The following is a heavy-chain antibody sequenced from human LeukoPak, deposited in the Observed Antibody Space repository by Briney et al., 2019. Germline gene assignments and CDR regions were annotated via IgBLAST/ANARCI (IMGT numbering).Heavy chain of an antibody. D-gene: IGHD3-3*01. CDR3: ARSVLTIFGVVNDAFDI. J-gene: IGHJ3*02. V-gene: IGHV4-59*01. CDR1: GGSISSYY. CDR2: IYYSGST. Sequence: PSQTLSLTCTVSGGSISSYYWSWIRQPPGKGLEWIGYIYYSGSTNYNPSLKSRVTISVDTSKNQFSLKLSSVTAADTAVYYCARSVLTIFGVVNDAFDIWGQGTMVTVSS.